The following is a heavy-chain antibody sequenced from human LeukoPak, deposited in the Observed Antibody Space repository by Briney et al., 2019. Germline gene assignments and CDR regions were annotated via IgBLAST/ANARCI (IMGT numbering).Heavy chain of an antibody. J-gene: IGHJ4*02. Sequence: PGGSLRPSCAASGFTFSSYAMSWVRQAPGKGLEWVSAISGSGGSTYYADSVKGRFTISRDNSKNTLYLQMNSLRAEDTAMYYCAKVNGWAANPVSFDYWGQGTLVTVSS. CDR3: AKVNGWAANPVSFDY. CDR2: ISGSGGST. D-gene: IGHD2-15*01. V-gene: IGHV3-23*01. CDR1: GFTFSSYA.